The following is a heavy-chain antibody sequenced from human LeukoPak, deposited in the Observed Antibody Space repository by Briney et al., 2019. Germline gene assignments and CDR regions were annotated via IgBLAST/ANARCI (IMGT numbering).Heavy chain of an antibody. CDR2: ISGSGGST. CDR1: GFTFSSYA. V-gene: IGHV3-23*01. CDR3: AGHTTDYYYYMDV. D-gene: IGHD1-26*01. Sequence: GGSLRLSCAASGFTFSSYAMKWVRQAPGKGLEWVSAISGSGGSTYYADSVKGRFTISRDNSKNTLYLQMNSLRAEDTAVYYCAGHTTDYYYYMDVWGKGTTVTVSS. J-gene: IGHJ6*03.